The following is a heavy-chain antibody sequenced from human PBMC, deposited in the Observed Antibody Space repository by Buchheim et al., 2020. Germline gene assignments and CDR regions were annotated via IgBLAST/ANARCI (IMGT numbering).Heavy chain of an antibody. V-gene: IGHV5-10-1*03. CDR2: IDPSDSYT. Sequence: EVQLVQSGAEVKKPGESLRISCKGSGYSFTSYWISWVRQMPGKGLEWMGRIDPSDSYTNYSPSFQGQVTISADKSISNAYLQWSSLKASDTAMYYCARRGFLERDYYYYGMDVWGQGTT. CDR3: ARRGFLERDYYYYGMDV. J-gene: IGHJ6*02. CDR1: GYSFTSYW. D-gene: IGHD3-3*01.